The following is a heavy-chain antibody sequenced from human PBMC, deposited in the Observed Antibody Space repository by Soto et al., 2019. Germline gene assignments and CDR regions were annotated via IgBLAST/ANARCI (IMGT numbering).Heavy chain of an antibody. CDR1: GGSMSSSSYY. CDR2: IYYSGST. CDR3: ARGHYDFWSGGWFDP. Sequence: QLQLQEWGPGLVKPSETLSVTCTVSGGSMSSSSYYWGWIRQPPGKGLEWIGRIYYSGSTYYNPSLKSRVTISVDTSKNQFSLKLSSVTAADTAVYYCARGHYDFWSGGWFDPWGQGTLVTVSS. D-gene: IGHD3-3*01. V-gene: IGHV4-39*01. J-gene: IGHJ5*02.